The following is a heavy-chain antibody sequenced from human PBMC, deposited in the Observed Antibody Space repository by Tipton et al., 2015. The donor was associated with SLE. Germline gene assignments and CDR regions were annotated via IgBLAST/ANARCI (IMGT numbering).Heavy chain of an antibody. Sequence: TLSLTCTVSGGSISSYYWSWIRQPPGKGLEWIGYIYYSGSTNYNPSLKSRVTISVDTSKNQFSLKLSSVTAADTAVYYCAREPLTYCSSTSCSWAFGIWGQGTMVTVSS. V-gene: IGHV4-59*01. CDR2: IYYSGST. CDR3: AREPLTYCSSTSCSWAFGI. CDR1: GGSISSYY. D-gene: IGHD2-2*01. J-gene: IGHJ3*02.